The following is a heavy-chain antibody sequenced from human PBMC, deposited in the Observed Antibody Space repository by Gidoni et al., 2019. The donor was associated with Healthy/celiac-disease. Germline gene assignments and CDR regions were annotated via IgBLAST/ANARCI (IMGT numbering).Heavy chain of an antibody. CDR2: IWYDGSNK. CDR3: ARDGDYDFWSGYSSYYFDY. V-gene: IGHV3-33*01. J-gene: IGHJ4*02. D-gene: IGHD3-3*01. Sequence: QVQLVESGGGVVQPGRSLRLSCAAPGFTFSRYGLHWVRQAPGKGLEWVAVIWYDGSNKYYADSVKGRFTISRDNSNNTLYLQMNSLRAEDTAVYYCARDGDYDFWSGYSSYYFDYWGQGTLVTVSS. CDR1: GFTFSRYG.